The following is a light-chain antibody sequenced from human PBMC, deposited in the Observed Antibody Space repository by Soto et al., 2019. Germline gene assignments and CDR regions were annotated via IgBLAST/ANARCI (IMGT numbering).Light chain of an antibody. V-gene: IGLV2-14*02. CDR2: EGS. J-gene: IGLJ1*01. CDR3: SSYTTTSNYV. Sequence: QSVLTQPASVSGSPGQSITISCIGTISDVGSYDLVSWYQQHPGKAPRLMIYEGSKRPSGVSNRFFGSKSGNTASLAISGLQAEDEADYYCSSYTTTSNYVFGTGTKVTVL. CDR1: ISDVGSYDL.